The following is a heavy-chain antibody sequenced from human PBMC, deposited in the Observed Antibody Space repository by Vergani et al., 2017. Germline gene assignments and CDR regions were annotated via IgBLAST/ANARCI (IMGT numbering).Heavy chain of an antibody. D-gene: IGHD6-19*01. J-gene: IGHJ4*02. CDR2: ITGSGGST. CDR1: GFAFSNYA. Sequence: EVQLLESGGGLVQPGGSLRLSCAASGFAFSNYAMSWVRQAPGQGLEWVSAITGSGGSTYYADSVKSRFTISRDNSKNTLYLQMNSLRAEDTAVYYCAKAYSSGWYYFDYWGQGTLVTVSS. CDR3: AKAYSSGWYYFDY. V-gene: IGHV3-23*01.